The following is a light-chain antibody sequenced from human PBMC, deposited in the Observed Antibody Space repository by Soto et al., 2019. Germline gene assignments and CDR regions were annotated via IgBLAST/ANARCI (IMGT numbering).Light chain of an antibody. CDR1: QSVSRN. CDR3: QQFEEWPFA. CDR2: AAS. V-gene: IGKV3-15*01. Sequence: EIVMTQSPGTLSVSLGERVTLSCRARQSVSRNLAWYQQRPGQVPRLLFHAASTRATDVSGTFSGSGSGPESTFTISRLQSEDFAVYFCQQFEEWPFAFGQGTKLEI. J-gene: IGKJ2*01.